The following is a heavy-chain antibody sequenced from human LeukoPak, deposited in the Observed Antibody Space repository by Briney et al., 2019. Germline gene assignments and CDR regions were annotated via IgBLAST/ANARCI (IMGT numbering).Heavy chain of an antibody. V-gene: IGHV4-4*07. J-gene: IGHJ6*03. Sequence: SETLSLTCTVSGGSISSYYWSWIRQPAGKGLEWIGRIYTSGSTNYNPSLKSRVTMSVDTSKNQFSLKLSSVTAADTAAYYCASDPSNYYYMDVWGKGTTVTVSS. CDR2: IYTSGST. CDR1: GGSISSYY. CDR3: ASDPSNYYYMDV.